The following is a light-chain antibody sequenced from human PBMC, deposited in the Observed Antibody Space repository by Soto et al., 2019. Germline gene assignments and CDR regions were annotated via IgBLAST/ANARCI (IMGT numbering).Light chain of an antibody. V-gene: IGKV1-5*03. Sequence: DIQMSQSPSTLSASVGGRVTITCRASQGTGDWLAWYQQKPVKAPKLLIYKTSTLEGGVPSRFSGSGSEAEFTLTISSLQPDDFATYYCQQYSSYPLTFGGGTKVDI. CDR2: KTS. CDR1: QGTGDW. J-gene: IGKJ4*01. CDR3: QQYSSYPLT.